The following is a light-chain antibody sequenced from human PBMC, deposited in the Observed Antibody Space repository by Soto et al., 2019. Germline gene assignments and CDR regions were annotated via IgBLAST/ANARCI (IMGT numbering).Light chain of an antibody. CDR2: AVS. J-gene: IGKJ1*01. CDR3: QQTYSTPWT. V-gene: IGKV1-39*01. Sequence: DIQMTQSPSSLSASVGDRVTITCRASQSISNYLNWYQQKQGKAPNLLIYAVSSLHSGVPSRFSGSASGTDFTLTIDSLQPEDFAAYYCQQTYSTPWTFGQGTKVEIK. CDR1: QSISNY.